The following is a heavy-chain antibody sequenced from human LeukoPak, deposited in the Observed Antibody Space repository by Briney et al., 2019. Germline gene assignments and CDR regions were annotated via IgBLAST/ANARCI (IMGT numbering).Heavy chain of an antibody. V-gene: IGHV3-66*01. CDR2: IYSGGST. CDR1: GFTVSSNY. CDR3: ARGSYGSSWFPHLDY. J-gene: IGHJ4*02. Sequence: PGGSLRLSCAASGFTVSSNYMSWVRQAPGKGLEWVSVIYSGGSTYYADSVKGRFTISRDNSKNTLYLQMNSLRAEDTAVYYCARGSYGSSWFPHLDYWGQGTLVTVSS. D-gene: IGHD6-13*01.